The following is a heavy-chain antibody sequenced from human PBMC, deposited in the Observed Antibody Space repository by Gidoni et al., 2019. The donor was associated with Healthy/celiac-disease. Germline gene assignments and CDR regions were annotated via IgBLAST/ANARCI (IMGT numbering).Heavy chain of an antibody. V-gene: IGHV3-73*02. CDR3: IVVGATRVY. D-gene: IGHD1-26*01. CDR1: GFTFSGSA. J-gene: IGHJ4*02. CDR2: IRSKANSYAT. Sequence: EVQLVESGGGLVQPGGSLKLSCAASGFTFSGSAMHWVRQASGKGLEWVGRIRSKANSYATAYGASVKGRFTISRDDSKNTAYLQMNSLKTEDTAVYYCIVVGATRVYWGQGTLVTVSS.